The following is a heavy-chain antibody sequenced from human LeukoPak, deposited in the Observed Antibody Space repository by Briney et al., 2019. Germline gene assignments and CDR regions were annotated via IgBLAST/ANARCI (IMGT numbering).Heavy chain of an antibody. CDR2: IYYSGST. J-gene: IGHJ4*02. V-gene: IGHV4-39*01. D-gene: IGHD4/OR15-4a*01. Sequence: SETLSLTCTVSGGSISSYYWSWIRQPPGKGLEWIGSIYYSGSTYYNPSLKSRVTISVDTSKNQFSLKLSSVTAADTAVYYCARRAGAYSHPYDYWGQGTLVTVSS. CDR3: ARRAGAYSHPYDY. CDR1: GGSISSYY.